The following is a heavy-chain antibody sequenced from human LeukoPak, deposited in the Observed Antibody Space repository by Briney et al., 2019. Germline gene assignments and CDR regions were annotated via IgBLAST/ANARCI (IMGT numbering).Heavy chain of an antibody. CDR1: GYSFTSYW. CDR2: IYPGDSDT. D-gene: IGHD1-7*01. V-gene: IGHV5-51*01. CDR3: ARTPVLSPITGTTEYMDV. J-gene: IGHJ6*03. Sequence: GESLKISCKGSGYSFTSYWIGWVRQMPGKGLEWMGIIYPGDSDTRYSPSFQGQVTISADKSISTAYLQWSSLKASDTAMYYCARTPVLSPITGTTEYMDVWGKGTTVTVSS.